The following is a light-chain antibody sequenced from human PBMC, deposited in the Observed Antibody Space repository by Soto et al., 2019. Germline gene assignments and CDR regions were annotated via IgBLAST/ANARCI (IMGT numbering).Light chain of an antibody. V-gene: IGKV1-33*01. Sequence: DIQMTQSPSSLSASVGDRVTITCQASQDIRKYLNWYQQKPGKAPNLLIYDASNLETGVPSRFNANRTGTHFTFAISSLQPEDIATYYCKQYDHLPPFTSGTGTKVAI. CDR3: KQYDHLPPFT. CDR2: DAS. J-gene: IGKJ3*01. CDR1: QDIRKY.